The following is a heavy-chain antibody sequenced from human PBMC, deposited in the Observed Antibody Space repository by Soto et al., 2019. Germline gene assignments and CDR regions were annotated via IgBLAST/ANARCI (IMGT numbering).Heavy chain of an antibody. CDR1: GGSISSSNW. V-gene: IGHV4-4*02. J-gene: IGHJ1*01. D-gene: IGHD2-21*02. CDR3: ARSCGGDCYSPYFQH. Sequence: QVQLQESGPGLVKPSVTLSLTCAVSGGSISSSNWWSWVRQPPGKGLEWIGEIYHSGSTNYNPSLKSRCTISVDKSKNQFSLKLSSVTAADTAVYYCARSCGGDCYSPYFQHWGQGTLVTVSS. CDR2: IYHSGST.